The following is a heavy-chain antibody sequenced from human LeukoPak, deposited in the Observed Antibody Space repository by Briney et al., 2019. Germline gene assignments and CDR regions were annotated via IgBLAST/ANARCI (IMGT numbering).Heavy chain of an antibody. Sequence: SETLSLTCTVSGGSISSGGYYWSWIRQHPGKGLEWIGYIYYSGSTYYNPSLKSRVTISVDTSKNQFSLKLSSVTAADTAVYYCARNTPYYDSSGYLTSNWFDPRGQGTLVTVSS. CDR2: IYYSGST. J-gene: IGHJ5*02. CDR1: GGSISSGGYY. CDR3: ARNTPYYDSSGYLTSNWFDP. D-gene: IGHD3-22*01. V-gene: IGHV4-31*03.